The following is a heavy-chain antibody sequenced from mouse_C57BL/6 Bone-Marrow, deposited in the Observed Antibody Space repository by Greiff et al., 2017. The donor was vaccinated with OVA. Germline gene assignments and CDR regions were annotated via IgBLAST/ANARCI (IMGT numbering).Heavy chain of an antibody. J-gene: IGHJ1*03. CDR3: ARYGAVVAHWYFDV. CDR2: IRNKANGYTT. Sequence: EVMLVESGGGLVQPGGSLSLSCAASGFTFTDYYMSWVRQPPGKALEWLGFIRNKANGYTTEYSASVKGRFTISRDNSQSILYLQMNALRAEDSATYYCARYGAVVAHWYFDVWGTGTTVTVSS. D-gene: IGHD1-1*01. V-gene: IGHV7-3*01. CDR1: GFTFTDYY.